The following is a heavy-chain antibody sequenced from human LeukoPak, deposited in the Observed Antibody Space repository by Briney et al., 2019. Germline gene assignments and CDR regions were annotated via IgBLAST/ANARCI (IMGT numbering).Heavy chain of an antibody. J-gene: IGHJ4*02. CDR2: IYYSGST. CDR1: GGFISSSNYN. Sequence: PSETLSLTCIVSGGFISSSNYNWDWIRQPPGKRLEWTGSIYYSGSTHYTSSLKSRVTISVDTSKNQISLKLSSVTAADTAVYYCAREQWELLGNYYFDYWGQGTLVTVSS. CDR3: AREQWELLGNYYFDY. V-gene: IGHV4-39*02. D-gene: IGHD1-26*01.